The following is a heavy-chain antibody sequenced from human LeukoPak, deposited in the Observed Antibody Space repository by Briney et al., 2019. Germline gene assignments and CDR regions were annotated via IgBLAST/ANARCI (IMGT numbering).Heavy chain of an antibody. J-gene: IGHJ4*02. D-gene: IGHD3-10*01. CDR2: ISADNGKT. CDR1: GYMFTSYG. CDR3: ARTSMIRGVNFFDY. Sequence: ASVKVSCKASGYMFTSYGISWVRQAPGQGSEWMGWISADNGKTKYAQKFQGRVTMTTDTSTKTAYMELRSLRSDDTAVYYCARTSMIRGVNFFDYWGQRSLVTVSS. V-gene: IGHV1-18*01.